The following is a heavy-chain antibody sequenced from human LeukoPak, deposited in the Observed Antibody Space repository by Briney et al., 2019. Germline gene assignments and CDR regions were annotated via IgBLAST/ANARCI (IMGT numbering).Heavy chain of an antibody. D-gene: IGHD2-15*01. CDR2: INPSGGST. V-gene: IGHV1-46*03. CDR1: GYTFTSYY. Sequence: ASXXVSCKASGYTFTSYYMHWVRQAPGQGLEWMGMINPSGGSTGYAQKFQGRVTMTRDTSRRTVYMELSSLRSEDTAVYYCARDNFGYCSGGSCYVNLLGYWGQGTLVTVSS. J-gene: IGHJ4*02. CDR3: ARDNFGYCSGGSCYVNLLGY.